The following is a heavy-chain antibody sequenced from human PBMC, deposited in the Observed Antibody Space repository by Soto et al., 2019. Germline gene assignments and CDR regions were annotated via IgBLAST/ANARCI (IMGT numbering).Heavy chain of an antibody. CDR2: ISTSGSST. CDR1: GFAFSDYA. Sequence: GGSLRLSCSASGFAFSDYAMHWVRQDPGKGLEYVSGISTSGSSTYYADSVKGRFTISRDNYKNTLYLQMSSLRAEDTAVFYCVKEPGNSAWSYYFDYWGQGTLVTVSS. D-gene: IGHD6-19*01. V-gene: IGHV3-64D*06. J-gene: IGHJ4*02. CDR3: VKEPGNSAWSYYFDY.